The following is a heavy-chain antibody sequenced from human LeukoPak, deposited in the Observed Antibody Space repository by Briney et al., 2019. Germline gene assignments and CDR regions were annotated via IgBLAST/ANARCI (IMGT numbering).Heavy chain of an antibody. CDR1: GGSFSGYY. CDR3: ARGRQNDY. Sequence: SETLSLTCAVYGGSFSGYYWSWICQPPGKGLEWIGEINHSGSTNYNPSLKSRVTISVDTSKNQFSLKLSSVTAADTAVYYCARGRQNDYWGQGTLVTVSS. J-gene: IGHJ4*02. CDR2: INHSGST. V-gene: IGHV4-34*01.